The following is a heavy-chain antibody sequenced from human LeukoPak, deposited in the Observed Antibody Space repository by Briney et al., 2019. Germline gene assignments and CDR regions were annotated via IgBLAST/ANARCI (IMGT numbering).Heavy chain of an antibody. CDR3: ALWGGGGFDY. Sequence: PGGSLRLSCAASGFTFSNYWMTWVRQAPGKGLEWVAHIKEDGGEKHYVDPAKGRFTISRDNAKNSLYLQMSSLRAEDTAVYYCALWGGGGFDYWGQGTLVTVSS. J-gene: IGHJ4*02. V-gene: IGHV3-7*01. CDR2: IKEDGGEK. D-gene: IGHD3-16*01. CDR1: GFTFSNYW.